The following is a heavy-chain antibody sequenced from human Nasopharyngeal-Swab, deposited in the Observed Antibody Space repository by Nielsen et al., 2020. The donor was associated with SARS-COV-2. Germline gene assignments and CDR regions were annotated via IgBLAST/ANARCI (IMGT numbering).Heavy chain of an antibody. CDR3: AHSLHYYGSGSLFSNYYYYYMDV. J-gene: IGHJ6*03. V-gene: IGHV2-5*02. CDR2: IYWDDDK. D-gene: IGHD3-10*01. Sequence: WIRQPPGKALEWLALIYWDDDKRYSPSLKSRLTITKDTSKNPVVLTMTNMDPVDTATYYCAHSLHYYGSGSLFSNYYYYYMDVWGKGTTVTVSS.